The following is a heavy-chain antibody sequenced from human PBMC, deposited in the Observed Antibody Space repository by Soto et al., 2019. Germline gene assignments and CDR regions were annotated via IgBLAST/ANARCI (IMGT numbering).Heavy chain of an antibody. D-gene: IGHD6-19*01. CDR2: IIAGNGNT. V-gene: IGHV1-3*01. Sequence: ASVKVSCKASGYTFSGYYLHWVRQAPGQGFEWMGWIIAGNGNTKYAQKFQGRVTITRDTSASTAYMELSSLRSEDTAVYYCARAGIAVALSGLDYWGQGTLVTVSS. CDR3: ARAGIAVALSGLDY. J-gene: IGHJ4*02. CDR1: GYTFSGYY.